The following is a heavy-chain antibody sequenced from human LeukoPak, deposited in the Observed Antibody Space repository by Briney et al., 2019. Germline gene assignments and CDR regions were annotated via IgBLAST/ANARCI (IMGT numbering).Heavy chain of an antibody. D-gene: IGHD2-2*01. CDR3: ARPLNCSSTSCYAFDI. CDR2: ISGSGGST. J-gene: IGHJ3*02. CDR1: GFTFSSYA. Sequence: PGGSLRLSCAASGFTFSSYAMSWVRQAPGKGLEWVSAISGSGGSTYYPDSVKGRFTISRDNSKNTLYLQMNSLRAEDTAVYYCARPLNCSSTSCYAFDIWGQGTMVTVSS. V-gene: IGHV3-23*01.